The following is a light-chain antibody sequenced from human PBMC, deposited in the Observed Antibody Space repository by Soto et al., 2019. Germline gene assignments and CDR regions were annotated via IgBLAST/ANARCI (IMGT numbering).Light chain of an antibody. V-gene: IGLV2-23*01. CDR3: CSYASGSTWV. J-gene: IGLJ3*02. Sequence: QSALTQPASVSGSPGQSITISCTGTSSDVGSHNLVSWYQQHPGKAPRIIISEDSKRPSGISNRFSGSKSGNTASLTISGLQAEDVAGYYCCSYASGSTWVFGGGTQLTVL. CDR1: SSDVGSHNL. CDR2: EDS.